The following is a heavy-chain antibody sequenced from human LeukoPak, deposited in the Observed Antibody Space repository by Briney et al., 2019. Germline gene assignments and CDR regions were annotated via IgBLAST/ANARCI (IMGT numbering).Heavy chain of an antibody. D-gene: IGHD3-3*01. CDR2: IRYDGSNK. V-gene: IGHV3-30*02. CDR3: AKDRRFLEWKDAFDV. J-gene: IGHJ3*01. Sequence: GGSLRLSCAASGFTFSSYGMHWVRQAPGKGLEWVAFIRYDGSNKYYADSVKGRFTISRDNSKNTLYLQMNGLRADDTAVYYCAKDRRFLEWKDAFDVWGQGTMVTVSS. CDR1: GFTFSSYG.